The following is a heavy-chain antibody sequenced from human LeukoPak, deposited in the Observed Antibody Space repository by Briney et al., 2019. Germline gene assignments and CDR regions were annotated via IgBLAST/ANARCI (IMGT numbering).Heavy chain of an antibody. Sequence: GGSLRLSCAVSGFTFTSYYMHWVRQAPGQGLEWMGIINPSGGSTSYAQKFQGRVTMTRDTSTSTVYMELSSLRSEDTAVYYCASHRWNPPADYWGQGTLVTVSS. CDR1: GFTFTSYY. CDR2: INPSGGST. J-gene: IGHJ4*02. D-gene: IGHD1-1*01. V-gene: IGHV1-46*01. CDR3: ASHRWNPPADY.